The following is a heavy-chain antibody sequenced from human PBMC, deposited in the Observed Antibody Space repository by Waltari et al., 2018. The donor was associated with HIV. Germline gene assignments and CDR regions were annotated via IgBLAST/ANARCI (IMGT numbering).Heavy chain of an antibody. Sequence: VQLVESGGGSIKTGGSLRLSCAASGFSLRNTWMAWARQGPGKGLVWVARINSDGSSRNYADAVKGRFVISRDNARNTVYLQLNNLKVEDTAVYFCARASHYIEFSTFDGDYYFDFWGRGTRVAVSS. D-gene: IGHD3-3*02. J-gene: IGHJ4*02. CDR1: GFSLRNTW. V-gene: IGHV3-74*01. CDR3: ARASHYIEFSTFDGDYYFDF. CDR2: INSDGSSR.